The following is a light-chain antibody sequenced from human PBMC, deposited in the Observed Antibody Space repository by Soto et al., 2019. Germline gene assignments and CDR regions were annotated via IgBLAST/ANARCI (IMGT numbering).Light chain of an antibody. CDR1: QSVASN. V-gene: IGKV3-15*01. CDR3: QQYNNWPLT. CDR2: GAS. Sequence: EIVMTQSPATLSVSPGERATLSCRASQSVASNFAWYQQKPGQAPRLLIYGASTRATGIPARFSGSGSGTDFTLTISSLRSEDFAVYYCQQYNNWPLTFGGGTRVEI. J-gene: IGKJ4*01.